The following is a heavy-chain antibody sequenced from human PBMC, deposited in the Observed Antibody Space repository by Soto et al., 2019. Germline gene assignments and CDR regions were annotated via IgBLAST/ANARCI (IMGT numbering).Heavy chain of an antibody. CDR3: ARDQDTYGQAVFNY. CDR1: GFTLSTYW. V-gene: IGHV3-74*01. D-gene: IGHD2-15*01. J-gene: IGHJ4*02. Sequence: PGGSLRLSCAASGFTLSTYWMHWVRQVPGKGLVWVSRINTDGSSTNYADSVKGRFTISRDNAKNTLYLQMNSLRADDTALYYCARDQDTYGQAVFNYWGQGTLVTVSS. CDR2: INTDGSST.